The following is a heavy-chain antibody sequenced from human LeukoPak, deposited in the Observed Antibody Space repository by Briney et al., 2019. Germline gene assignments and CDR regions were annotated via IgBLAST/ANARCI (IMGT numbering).Heavy chain of an antibody. CDR1: GFTISSYE. J-gene: IGHJ4*02. D-gene: IGHD3-16*02. V-gene: IGHV3-48*03. Sequence: GGSLRLSCAASGFTISSYEMNWVRQAPGKGLEWVSYISSSGSTIYYADSVKGRFTISRDNAKNSLYLQMNSLRAEDTAVYYCASVITFGGVIARYWGQGTLVTVSS. CDR3: ASVITFGGVIARY. CDR2: ISSSGSTI.